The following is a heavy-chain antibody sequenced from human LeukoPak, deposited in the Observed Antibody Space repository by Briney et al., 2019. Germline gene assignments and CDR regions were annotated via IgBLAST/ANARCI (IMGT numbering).Heavy chain of an antibody. D-gene: IGHD2-15*01. V-gene: IGHV1-18*01. CDR1: GYTFTSYG. J-gene: IGHJ5*02. CDR3: ARLNCTGGSCYSNNWFDP. Sequence: GASVKVSCKASGYTFTSYGISWVRQAPGQGLEWMGWISAYNGNTNYAQKLQGRVTMNTDTYTSTAYMELRSLRSDDTAVYYCARLNCTGGSCYSNNWFDPWGQGTLVTVSS. CDR2: ISAYNGNT.